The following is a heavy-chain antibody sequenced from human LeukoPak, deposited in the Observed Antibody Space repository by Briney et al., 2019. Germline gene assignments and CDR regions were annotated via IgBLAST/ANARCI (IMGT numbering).Heavy chain of an antibody. J-gene: IGHJ4*02. CDR2: IYTSGTT. CDR3: ARADSNSWYDFDY. V-gene: IGHV4-4*07. D-gene: IGHD6-19*01. CDR1: GDPIISYY. Sequence: AETLSPACTVSGDPIISYYWSWIRQPAGKGLEWIGRIYTSGTTNYNPSLKSRVTMSVDTSKNQFSLKLSSVTAADTAVYYCARADSNSWYDFDYWGQRTLVTVSS.